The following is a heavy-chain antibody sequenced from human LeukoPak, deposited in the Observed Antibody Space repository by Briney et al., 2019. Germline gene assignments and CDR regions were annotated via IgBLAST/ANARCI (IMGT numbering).Heavy chain of an antibody. CDR1: GGTFSSYA. CDR2: IIPIFGTA. CDR3: ARGDDTTRKDYYYYYMDV. D-gene: IGHD1-14*01. J-gene: IGHJ6*03. V-gene: IGHV1-69*05. Sequence: RASVKVSCKASGGTFSSYAISWVRQAPGQGLEWMGGIIPIFGTANYAQKFQGRVTITTDESTSTAYMELSSLRSEDTAVYYCARGDDTTRKDYYYYYMDVWGKGTTVTVSS.